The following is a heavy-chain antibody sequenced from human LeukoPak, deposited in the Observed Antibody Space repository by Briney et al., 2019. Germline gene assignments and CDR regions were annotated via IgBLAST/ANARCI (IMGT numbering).Heavy chain of an antibody. D-gene: IGHD1-20*01. V-gene: IGHV4-59*01. CDR3: ARALTGTTGYFDC. CDR2: ISYSGST. CDR1: GGSISSYY. Sequence: PSETLSPTCTVSGGSISSYYWSWIRLPPGKGQEWIGYISYSGSTNYNPSLKSRVSISVDTSKNQFSLKLSSVTAADTAVYFCARALTGTTGYFDCWGQGTLVTVSS. J-gene: IGHJ4*02.